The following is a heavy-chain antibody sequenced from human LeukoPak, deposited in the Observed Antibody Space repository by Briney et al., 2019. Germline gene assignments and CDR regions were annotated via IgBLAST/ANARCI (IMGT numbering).Heavy chain of an antibody. CDR2: IGTLADT. Sequence: GGSLRLSCAASGFTFSNYDMHWVRQTRGGGLEWVSGIGTLADTFYPDSVKGRFTISRDNSKNTLYLQMNSLRAEDTAVYYCAKAPTTVTPIDYWGQGTLVTVSS. CDR1: GFTFSNYD. V-gene: IGHV3-13*01. J-gene: IGHJ4*02. CDR3: AKAPTTVTPIDY. D-gene: IGHD4-17*01.